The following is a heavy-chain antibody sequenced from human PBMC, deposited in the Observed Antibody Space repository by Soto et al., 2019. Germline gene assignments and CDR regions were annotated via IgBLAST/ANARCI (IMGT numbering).Heavy chain of an antibody. CDR3: ARGDYDSNGHVIHFDH. Sequence: QIQLVQSGAEVKKPGASVKVSCKTSGYTFTSFGISWVRQAPGQGLEWMGWISTNNVNTKYAPKFQGRITMTTDSSTTTAYMEVRSLRSGDTAIYYCARGDYDSNGHVIHFDHWGQGTLVTVSS. V-gene: IGHV1-18*01. D-gene: IGHD3-22*01. CDR2: ISTNNVNT. CDR1: GYTFTSFG. J-gene: IGHJ4*02.